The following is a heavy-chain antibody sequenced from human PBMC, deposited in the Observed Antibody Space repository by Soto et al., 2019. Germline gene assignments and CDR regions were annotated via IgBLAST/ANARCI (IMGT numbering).Heavy chain of an antibody. V-gene: IGHV4-34*01. Sequence: PSETLSLTCAVYGGSFSGYYWSWIRQPPGKGLEWIGEINHSGSTNYNPSLKSRVTISVDTSKNQFSLKLSSVTAADTAVYYCARAPYGSGSYYNVSYYYGMDVWGQGTTVTVSS. D-gene: IGHD3-10*01. CDR3: ARAPYGSGSYYNVSYYYGMDV. CDR1: GGSFSGYY. J-gene: IGHJ6*02. CDR2: INHSGST.